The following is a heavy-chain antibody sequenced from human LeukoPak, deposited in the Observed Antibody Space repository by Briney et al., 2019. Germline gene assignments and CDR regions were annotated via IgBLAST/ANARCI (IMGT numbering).Heavy chain of an antibody. Sequence: SETLSLTCTVSGGSISSSSYYWGWIRQPPGKGLEWIGSIYYSGSTYYNPSLKSRVTISVDTSKNQFSLKLSSVTAADTAVYYCARSPDFWSGYHYMDVWCKGTTVTVSS. V-gene: IGHV4-39*01. CDR3: ARSPDFWSGYHYMDV. CDR2: IYYSGST. D-gene: IGHD3-3*01. CDR1: GGSISSSSYY. J-gene: IGHJ6*03.